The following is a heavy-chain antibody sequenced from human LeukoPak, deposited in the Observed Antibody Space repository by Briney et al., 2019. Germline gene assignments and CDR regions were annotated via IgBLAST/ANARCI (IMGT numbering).Heavy chain of an antibody. J-gene: IGHJ5*02. Sequence: ASVKVSCKASGYTFTGYYMHWVRQAPGQGLEWMGWINPNSGGTNYAQKFQGRVTMTRDTSISTAYMELSRLRSDDTAVYYCARINFVGATGHHPGPWGQGTLVTVSS. V-gene: IGHV1-2*02. CDR3: ARINFVGATGHHPGP. CDR2: INPNSGGT. D-gene: IGHD1-26*01. CDR1: GYTFTGYY.